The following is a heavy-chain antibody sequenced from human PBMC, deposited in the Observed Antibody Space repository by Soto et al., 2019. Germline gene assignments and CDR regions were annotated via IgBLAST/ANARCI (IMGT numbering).Heavy chain of an antibody. Sequence: SETLSLTCAVYGGSFSGYYWSWIRQPPGKGLEWIGEINHSGSTNYNPSLKSRVTISVDTSKNQFSLKLSSVTAADTAVYYCGGRPKGSGGPYYLAWWGQEPLVTVPS. CDR1: GGSFSGYY. CDR3: GGRPKGSGGPYYLAW. D-gene: IGHD3-9*01. CDR2: INHSGST. J-gene: IGHJ4*02. V-gene: IGHV4-34*01.